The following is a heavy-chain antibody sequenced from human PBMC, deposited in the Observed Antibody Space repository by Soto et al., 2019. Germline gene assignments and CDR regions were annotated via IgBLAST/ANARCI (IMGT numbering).Heavy chain of an antibody. CDR3: ARVERYYGSGSYYRSGPPSFDY. V-gene: IGHV1-18*01. J-gene: IGHJ4*02. Sequence: RASVKVSCKASGYTFTSYGISWVRQAPGQGLEWMGWISAYNGNTDYAQKPQGRVTMTTDTSTSTAYMELRSLRSDDTAVYYCARVERYYGSGSYYRSGPPSFDYWGQGTLVTSPQ. D-gene: IGHD3-10*01. CDR1: GYTFTSYG. CDR2: ISAYNGNT.